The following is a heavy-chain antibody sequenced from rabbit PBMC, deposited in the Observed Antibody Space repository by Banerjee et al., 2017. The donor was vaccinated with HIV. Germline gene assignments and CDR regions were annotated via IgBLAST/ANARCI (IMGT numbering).Heavy chain of an antibody. Sequence: QLKESGGGLVQPGGSLKLSCKASGFDFSNYYMNWVRQAPGKGLEWIGCIATGDGSTYYASWVNGRFTISSHNAQNTLYLQLNSLTAADTATYFCARDLAGVIGWNFDLWGQGPWSPS. CDR3: ARDLAGVIGWNFDL. D-gene: IGHD4-1*01. CDR2: IATGDGST. CDR1: GFDFSNYY. J-gene: IGHJ4*01. V-gene: IGHV1S7*01.